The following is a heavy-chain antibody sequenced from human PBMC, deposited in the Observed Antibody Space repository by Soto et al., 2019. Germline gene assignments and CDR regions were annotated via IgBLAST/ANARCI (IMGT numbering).Heavy chain of an antibody. CDR3: ARRYYDSTGFAVDP. J-gene: IGHJ5*02. CDR1: GASVSHGY. CDR2: MYFGGSF. D-gene: IGHD3-22*01. V-gene: IGHV4-59*02. Sequence: QMQLQASGPGLVKPSETLSLTCNVSGASVSHGYWSWIRQPPGKGLEWIGFMYFGGSFNYNPSLTRRATLSVETSKNQFSMKLTSVTASDTAVYYCARRYYDSTGFAVDPWGQGTLVTVSS.